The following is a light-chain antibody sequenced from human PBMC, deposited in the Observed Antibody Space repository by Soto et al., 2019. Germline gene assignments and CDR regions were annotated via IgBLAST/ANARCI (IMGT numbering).Light chain of an antibody. Sequence: EIQMTQSPSSMSASVGVRVTITCRSSQGISNYLAWYQQKPGKVPKLLIYAASTLQSGVPSRFSGSGSGTDFTLTISSLQPEDVATYYCQKYNSAPRTFGQGIKVDIK. CDR3: QKYNSAPRT. J-gene: IGKJ1*01. CDR2: AAS. V-gene: IGKV1-27*01. CDR1: QGISNY.